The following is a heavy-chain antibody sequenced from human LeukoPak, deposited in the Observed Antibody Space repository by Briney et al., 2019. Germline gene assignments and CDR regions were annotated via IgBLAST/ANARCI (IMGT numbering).Heavy chain of an antibody. J-gene: IGHJ6*03. Sequence: SETLSLTCTVPGGSISSYYWSWIRQPPGKGLEWIGYIYYSGSTNYNPSLKSRVTISVDTSKNQFSLKLSSVTAADTAVYYCATTNCSSTSCYGWGYYYYYMDVWGKGTTVTVSS. CDR1: GGSISSYY. D-gene: IGHD2-2*01. V-gene: IGHV4-59*01. CDR2: IYYSGST. CDR3: ATTNCSSTSCYGWGYYYYYMDV.